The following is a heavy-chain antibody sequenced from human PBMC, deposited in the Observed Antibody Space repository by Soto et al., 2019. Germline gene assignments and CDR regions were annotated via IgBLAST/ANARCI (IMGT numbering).Heavy chain of an antibody. J-gene: IGHJ6*02. CDR3: ARASGYGEYEAFVDV. CDR2: ISAYNGNT. Sequence: QVQLVQSGAEVKKPGASVKVSCKASGYTFTSYGIIWFRQAPGQGLEWMGWISAYNGNTNYAQKLQGRVTMTTDTSTNKDYMELRSLRSDDTAVYYCARASGYGEYEAFVDVWGQGTTVTVSS. D-gene: IGHD4-17*01. CDR1: GYTFTSYG. V-gene: IGHV1-18*01.